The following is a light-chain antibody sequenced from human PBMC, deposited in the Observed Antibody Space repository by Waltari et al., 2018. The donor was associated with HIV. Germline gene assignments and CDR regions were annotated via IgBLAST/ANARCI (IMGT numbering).Light chain of an antibody. J-gene: IGKJ4*01. V-gene: IGKV4-1*01. CDR3: QQYYSTPLT. Sequence: DIVMTQSPDSLAVSLGERATINCQSSHNILYSSTNKNFLAWYQQNPGQPPKLLLYWASTRDSGVPDRFSGSGSGTDFTLTISSLQAEDVAIYYCQQYYSTPLTFGGGTKVE. CDR1: HNILYSSTNKNF. CDR2: WAS.